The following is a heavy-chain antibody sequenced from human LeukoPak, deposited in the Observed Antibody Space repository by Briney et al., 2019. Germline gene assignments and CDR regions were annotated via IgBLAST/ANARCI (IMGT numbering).Heavy chain of an antibody. Sequence: PGGSLRLSCAASGFTFDDYAMHWVRQAPGKGLEWVSGIIWNSGSIGYADSVKGRSTISRDNAKNSLYLQMNSLRAEDTALYYCVKDISVGATPYYFDYWGQGTLVTVSS. CDR1: GFTFDDYA. CDR2: IIWNSGSI. J-gene: IGHJ4*02. D-gene: IGHD1-26*01. V-gene: IGHV3-9*01. CDR3: VKDISVGATPYYFDY.